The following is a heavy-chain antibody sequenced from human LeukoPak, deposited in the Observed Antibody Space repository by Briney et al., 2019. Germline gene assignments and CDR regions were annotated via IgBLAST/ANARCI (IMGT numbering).Heavy chain of an antibody. V-gene: IGHV4-59*01. CDR1: GGSISSYY. CDR3: ARGGASSRYFDY. D-gene: IGHD2-2*01. CDR2: IYYSGST. Sequence: PSETLYLTCTVSGGSISSYYWSWIRQPAGKGLEWIGFIYYSGSTNYNPSLKSRVTISVDTSKNQFSLKLNSVTAADTAVYYCARGGASSRYFDYWGQGTLVTVSS. J-gene: IGHJ4*02.